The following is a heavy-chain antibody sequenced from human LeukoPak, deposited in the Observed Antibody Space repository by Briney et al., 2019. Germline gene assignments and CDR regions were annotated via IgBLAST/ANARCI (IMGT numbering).Heavy chain of an antibody. Sequence: ASVKVSCKASGYTFTSYGISWVRQAPGQGLEWMGWISAYNGNTNYAQKLQGRVTMTTDTSTSTAYMELRSLRSDDTAEYYCARDPEVAAATYYYGMDVWGQGTTVTVSS. D-gene: IGHD2-15*01. CDR3: ARDPEVAAATYYYGMDV. V-gene: IGHV1-18*01. CDR2: ISAYNGNT. J-gene: IGHJ6*02. CDR1: GYTFTSYG.